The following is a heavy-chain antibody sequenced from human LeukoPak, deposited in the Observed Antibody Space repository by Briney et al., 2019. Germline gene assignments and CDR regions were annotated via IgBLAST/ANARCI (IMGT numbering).Heavy chain of an antibody. CDR3: AGGPYYYDSSGYPGGLDY. V-gene: IGHV3-33*01. J-gene: IGHJ4*02. CDR1: GFTFSSYG. CDR2: IWMDGSNK. D-gene: IGHD3-22*01. Sequence: GGSLRLSCAPFGFTFSSYGMHWVRQAPGRGLGWVAVIWMDGSNKYYADSVKGRFTISRDNSKNTLYLQMNSLRAEDTAVYYCAGGPYYYDSSGYPGGLDYWGQGTLVTVSS.